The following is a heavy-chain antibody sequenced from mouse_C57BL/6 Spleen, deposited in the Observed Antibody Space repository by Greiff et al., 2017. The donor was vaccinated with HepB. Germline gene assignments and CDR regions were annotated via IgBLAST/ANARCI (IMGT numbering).Heavy chain of an antibody. CDR3: ASGGNDYFDY. CDR2: INPGSGGT. Sequence: QVQLQQSGAELVRPGTSVKVSCKASGYAFTNYLIEWVKQRPGQGLEWIGVINPGSGGTNYNEKFKGKATLTADKSSSTAYMQLSSLTSEDSAVYFCASGGNDYFDYWGQGTTLTVSS. J-gene: IGHJ2*01. D-gene: IGHD1-1*02. V-gene: IGHV1-54*01. CDR1: GYAFTNYL.